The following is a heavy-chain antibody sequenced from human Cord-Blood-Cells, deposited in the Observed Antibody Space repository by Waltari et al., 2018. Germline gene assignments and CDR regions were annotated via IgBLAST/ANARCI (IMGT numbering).Heavy chain of an antibody. D-gene: IGHD6-13*01. J-gene: IGHJ5*02. CDR1: GGSISSYY. CDR2: IYYSGST. V-gene: IGHV4-59*01. CDR3: ARGKSSWYNWFDP. Sequence: QVQLQESGPGLVKPSETLSLTCTVSGGSISSYYWSWIRPPPGKGLERIGYIYYSGSTNYNPSLKRRVTISVDTSKNQFSLKLSSVTAADTAVYYCARGKSSWYNWFDPWGQGTLVTVSS.